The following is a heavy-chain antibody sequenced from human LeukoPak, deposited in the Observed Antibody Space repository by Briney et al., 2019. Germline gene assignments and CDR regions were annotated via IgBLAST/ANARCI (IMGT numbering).Heavy chain of an antibody. Sequence: SETLSLTCTVSGGSISSYYWSWIRQPPGKGLEWIGYIYYSGSTNYNPSLKSRVTISVDTSKNQFSLKLSSVTAADAAVYYCASQRTDYYYYYMDVWGKGTTVTVPS. D-gene: IGHD2-2*01. CDR3: ASQRTDYYYYYMDV. J-gene: IGHJ6*03. CDR1: GGSISSYY. CDR2: IYYSGST. V-gene: IGHV4-59*01.